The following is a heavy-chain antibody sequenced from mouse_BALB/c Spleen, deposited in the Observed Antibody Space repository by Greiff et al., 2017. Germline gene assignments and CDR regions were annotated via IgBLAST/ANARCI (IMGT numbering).Heavy chain of an antibody. D-gene: IGHD2-2*01. Sequence: EVKVVESGTVLARPGASVKMSCKASGYSFTSYWMHWVKQRPGQGLEWIGAIYPGNSDTSYNQKFKGKAKLTAVTSASTAYMELSSLTNEDSAVYYCTTGYDPYAMDYWGQGTSVTVSS. CDR1: GYSFTSYW. J-gene: IGHJ4*01. CDR3: TTGYDPYAMDY. CDR2: IYPGNSDT. V-gene: IGHV1-5*01.